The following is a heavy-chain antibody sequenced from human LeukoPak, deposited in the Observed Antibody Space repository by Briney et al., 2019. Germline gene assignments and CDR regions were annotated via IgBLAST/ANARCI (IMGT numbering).Heavy chain of an antibody. CDR3: ARYDIVATNWFDP. D-gene: IGHD5-12*01. Sequence: PSETLSLTCTVSGASVNRHYWSWIRQPPGKGLEWIGEITHRGSTNYNPSLKSRVTISVDTSKNQFSLKLNSVTAADTAVYYCARYDIVATNWFDPWGQGTLVTVSS. V-gene: IGHV4-34*01. CDR2: ITHRGST. J-gene: IGHJ5*02. CDR1: GASVNRHY.